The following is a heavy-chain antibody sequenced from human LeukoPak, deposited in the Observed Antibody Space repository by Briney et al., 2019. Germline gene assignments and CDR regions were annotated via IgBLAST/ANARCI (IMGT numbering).Heavy chain of an antibody. J-gene: IGHJ4*02. CDR3: ARAAYMVRGVIITPPFDY. Sequence: GGSLRLSCAASGFTFTGYEMNWVRQAPGQGLEWVSSISSTGSTMYYADSVKGRFTISRDNAKNSLYLQMNSLRAEDTAIYYCARAAYMVRGVIITPPFDYWGQGTLVTVSS. D-gene: IGHD3-10*01. CDR1: GFTFTGYE. CDR2: ISSTGSTM. V-gene: IGHV3-48*03.